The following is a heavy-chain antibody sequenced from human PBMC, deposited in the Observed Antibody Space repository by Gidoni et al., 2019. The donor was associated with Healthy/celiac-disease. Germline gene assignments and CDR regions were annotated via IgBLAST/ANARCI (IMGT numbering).Heavy chain of an antibody. Sequence: QVQLVESGGGLVKPGGSMRLSCAASGFTFRDYHMSWIRQAPGKGLEWVSYISSSGSTIYYADSVKGRFTISRDNAKNSLYLQMNSLRAEDTAVYYCARDGITIFGVVIQTRYGMDVWGQGTTVTVSS. CDR2: ISSSGSTI. V-gene: IGHV3-11*01. D-gene: IGHD3-3*01. CDR3: ARDGITIFGVVIQTRYGMDV. J-gene: IGHJ6*02. CDR1: GFTFRDYH.